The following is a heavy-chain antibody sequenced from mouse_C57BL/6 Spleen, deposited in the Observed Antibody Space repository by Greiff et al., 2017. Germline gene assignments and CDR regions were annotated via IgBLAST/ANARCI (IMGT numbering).Heavy chain of an antibody. CDR1: GYSFTDYN. CDR3: ARVVSSADRDYFDY. Sequence: VQLQQSGPELVKPGASVKISCKASGYSFTDYNMNWVKQSNGKSLEWIGVINPNYGTTSYNQKFKGKATLTVDQSSSTAYMQLNSLTSEDSAVYYSARVVSSADRDYFDYWGQGTTLTVSS. J-gene: IGHJ2*01. V-gene: IGHV1-39*01. CDR2: INPNYGTT. D-gene: IGHD3-1*01.